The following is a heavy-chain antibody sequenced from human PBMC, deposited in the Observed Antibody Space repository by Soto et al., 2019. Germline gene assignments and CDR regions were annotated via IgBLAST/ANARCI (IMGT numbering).Heavy chain of an antibody. CDR2: IYYSGST. V-gene: IGHV4-59*12. Sequence: PSETLSLTCTVSGGSISTYYWNWMRQPPGKGLEWIGEIYYSGSTNYNPSLKTRVTISVDKSKNQFSLKLSSVTAADSAVYYCASFRGAIIRDYYYYSGMDVWGQGTTVTVSS. D-gene: IGHD3-10*01. CDR3: ASFRGAIIRDYYYYSGMDV. CDR1: GGSISTYY. J-gene: IGHJ6*02.